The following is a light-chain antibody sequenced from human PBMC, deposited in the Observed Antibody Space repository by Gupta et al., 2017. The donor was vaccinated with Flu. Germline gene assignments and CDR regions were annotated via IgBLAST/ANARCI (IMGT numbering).Light chain of an antibody. J-gene: IGKJ4*01. CDR2: AAS. CDR3: QQSYNRFT. V-gene: IGKV1-39*01. Sequence: DIQMTQSPSPLSASVGDRVAITCRASQSITYYLNWYQQKPGKAPRLLIYAASRLQSGVPSRFSGSGSGTEFTLTISDLQPEDFATYYCQQSYNRFTFGGGTKVEIK. CDR1: QSITYY.